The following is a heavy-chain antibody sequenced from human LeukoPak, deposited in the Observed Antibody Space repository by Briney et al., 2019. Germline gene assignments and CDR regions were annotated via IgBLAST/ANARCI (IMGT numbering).Heavy chain of an antibody. CDR2: ISSSSSYI. D-gene: IGHD1-26*01. CDR1: GFTFSSFR. CDR3: ARVAVGAITFDY. Sequence: GGSLSLSCAASGFTFSSFRMKWVRQAPGKGLEWVSSISSSSSYIYYADSVKGRFTISRDNAKNSLYLQMNSLRAEDTAVYYCARVAVGAITFDYWGQGTLVTVSS. V-gene: IGHV3-21*01. J-gene: IGHJ4*02.